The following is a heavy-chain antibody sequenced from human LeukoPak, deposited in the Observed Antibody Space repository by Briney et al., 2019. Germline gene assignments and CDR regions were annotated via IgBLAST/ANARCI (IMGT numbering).Heavy chain of an antibody. D-gene: IGHD2-2*02. CDR2: ISSSSTNI. CDR1: GFTFSTYS. V-gene: IGHV3-48*01. CDR3: ATDIVVVPGAIGFDY. Sequence: GGSLRLSCAASGFTFSTYSMNWVRQAPGKGLEWLSYISSSSTNILYAESVTGRFTVSRDNAKNSLYLQMNSLRAEDTAVYYCATDIVVVPGAIGFDYWGQGILVTVSS. J-gene: IGHJ4*02.